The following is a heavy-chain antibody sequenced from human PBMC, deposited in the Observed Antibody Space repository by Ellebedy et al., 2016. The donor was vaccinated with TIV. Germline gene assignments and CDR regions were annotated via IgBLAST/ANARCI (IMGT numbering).Heavy chain of an antibody. CDR3: AGGSITPYGMDV. D-gene: IGHD1-26*01. CDR1: GAPVSSGSHY. Sequence: SETLSLTCTVPGAPVSSGSHYWTWIRQPPGKGLEWIGYSYYIGTTSYNPSLKSRVTISEDMSKNQFSLRLTSVTAADTAVYYCAGGSITPYGMDVWGRGTTVIVSS. V-gene: IGHV4-61*01. J-gene: IGHJ6*02. CDR2: SYYIGTT.